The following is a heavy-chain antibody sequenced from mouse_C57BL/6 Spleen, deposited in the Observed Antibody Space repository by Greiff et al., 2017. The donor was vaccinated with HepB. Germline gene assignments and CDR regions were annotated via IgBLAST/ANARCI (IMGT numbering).Heavy chain of an antibody. J-gene: IGHJ1*03. V-gene: IGHV1-69*01. Sequence: QVQLQQPGAELVMPGASVKLSCKASGYTFTSYWMHWVKQRPGQGLEWIGEIDPSDSYTNYNQKFKGKSTLTVDKSSSTAYMQLSSLTSEDSAVYYCARRACGSRGYFDVWGTGTTVTVSS. CDR2: IDPSDSYT. CDR3: ARRACGSRGYFDV. CDR1: GYTFTSYW. D-gene: IGHD1-1*01.